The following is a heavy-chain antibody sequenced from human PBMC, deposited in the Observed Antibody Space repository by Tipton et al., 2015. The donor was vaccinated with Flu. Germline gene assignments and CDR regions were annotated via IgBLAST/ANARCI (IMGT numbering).Heavy chain of an antibody. CDR2: IYNSGST. J-gene: IGHJ6*02. V-gene: IGHV4-59*01. CDR3: ARARAPYSYYAMDV. CDR1: DGSISSYC. Sequence: TLSLTCTVSDGSISSYCWSWIRQPPGKGLEWIGYIYNSGSTDYNPSLKSRVTMSVDTSKNQFSLNLSSVTAADTAVYYCARARAPYSYYAMDVWGQGTTVTVSS.